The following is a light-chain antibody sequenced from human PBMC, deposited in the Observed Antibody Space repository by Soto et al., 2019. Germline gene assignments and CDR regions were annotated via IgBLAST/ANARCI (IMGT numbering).Light chain of an antibody. CDR2: GAS. CDR1: QSVSGN. V-gene: IGKV3-15*01. Sequence: EIVMTQSPATLSVSPGERATLSCRASQSVSGNLAWYQQKPGQAPRLLIYGASTRATGIPARFSGSGPGTEVTLTISSLQSEDFAVYYCQQYNNGTPWTFGQGTKVEIK. J-gene: IGKJ1*01. CDR3: QQYNNGTPWT.